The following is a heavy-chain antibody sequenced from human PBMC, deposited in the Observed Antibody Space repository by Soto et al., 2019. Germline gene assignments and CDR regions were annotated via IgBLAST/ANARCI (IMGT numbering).Heavy chain of an antibody. V-gene: IGHV3-7*01. CDR2: IKQDGSEK. J-gene: IGHJ4*02. D-gene: IGHD2-2*01. CDR1: GFTFSSYW. CDR3: ARVEYCSSTSCFDY. Sequence: HPGGSLRLSCAASGFTFSSYWMSWVRQAPGKGLEWVANIKQDGSEKYYVDSVKGRFTISRDNAKNSLYLQMNSLRAEDTAVYYCARVEYCSSTSCFDYWGQGTLVTVSS.